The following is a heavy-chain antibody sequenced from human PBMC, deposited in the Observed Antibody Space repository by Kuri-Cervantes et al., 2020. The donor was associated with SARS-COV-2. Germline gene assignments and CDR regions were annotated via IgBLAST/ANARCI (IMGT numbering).Heavy chain of an antibody. CDR1: GFTFSGYS. J-gene: IGHJ4*02. Sequence: GESLKISCAASGFTFSGYSMNWVRRAPGKGLEWVSSISSSSSYIYYADSVKGRFTISRDNAKNSLYLQMNSLRAEDTAVYYCARVRGVGYWGQGTLVTVSS. CDR2: ISSSSSYI. D-gene: IGHD3-10*01. CDR3: ARVRGVGY. V-gene: IGHV3-21*04.